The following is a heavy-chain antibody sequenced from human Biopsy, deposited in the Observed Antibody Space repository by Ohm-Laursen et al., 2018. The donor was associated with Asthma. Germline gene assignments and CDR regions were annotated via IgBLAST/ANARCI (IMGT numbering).Heavy chain of an antibody. Sequence: SDTLSLTCTVSGDSISSYYWSWIRQPPGKGLEWIGYIYFSGSTNYNPSLKSRVTMSVDTSKNQLFLNLSSVTAADTAVYYCARAASTTVFWSGYSHNWFDPWGQGTLVTVSS. D-gene: IGHD3-3*01. CDR2: IYFSGST. CDR3: ARAASTTVFWSGYSHNWFDP. J-gene: IGHJ5*02. CDR1: GDSISSYY. V-gene: IGHV4-59*12.